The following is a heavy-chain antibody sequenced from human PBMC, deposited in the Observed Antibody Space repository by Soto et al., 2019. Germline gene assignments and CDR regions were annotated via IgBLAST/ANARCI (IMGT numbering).Heavy chain of an antibody. D-gene: IGHD3-22*01. Sequence: GGSLRLSCAASGFTFSSYEMNWVRQAPGKGLEWVSYISSSGSTIYYADSVKGRFTISRDNAKNSLYLQMHSLRAEDTAVYYCARAXYDSSGYYPPYYYGMDVWGQGTTVTVSS. CDR1: GFTFSSYE. CDR3: ARAXYDSSGYYPPYYYGMDV. CDR2: ISSSGSTI. V-gene: IGHV3-48*03. J-gene: IGHJ6*02.